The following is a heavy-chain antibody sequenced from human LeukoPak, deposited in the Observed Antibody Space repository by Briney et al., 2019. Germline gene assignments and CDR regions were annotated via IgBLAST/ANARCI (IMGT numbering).Heavy chain of an antibody. CDR1: GGTFSSYA. V-gene: IGHV1-69*05. J-gene: IGHJ6*03. D-gene: IGHD6-13*01. Sequence: SVKVSCKASGGTFSSYAISWVRQAPGQGLEWMGGIIPIFGTANYAQKFQGRVTITTDESTSTAYMELSSLRSEDTAVYYCASGSSPTRGYYYYYMDVWGKGTPVTVSS. CDR3: ASGSSPTRGYYYYYMDV. CDR2: IIPIFGTA.